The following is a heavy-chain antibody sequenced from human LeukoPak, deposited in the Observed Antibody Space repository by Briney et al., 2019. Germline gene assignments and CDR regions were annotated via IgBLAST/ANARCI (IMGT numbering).Heavy chain of an antibody. Sequence: PGGSLRLSCAASGFTVSSNYMSWVRQAPGKGLEWVSVIYSGGSTYYADSVKGRFTISRDNSKNTLYLQMNSLRAEDTAVYYCARAVGTILGGDYFDYWGQGTLVTVSS. CDR3: ARAVGTILGGDYFDY. J-gene: IGHJ4*02. D-gene: IGHD3-3*01. V-gene: IGHV3-53*01. CDR1: GFTVSSNY. CDR2: IYSGGST.